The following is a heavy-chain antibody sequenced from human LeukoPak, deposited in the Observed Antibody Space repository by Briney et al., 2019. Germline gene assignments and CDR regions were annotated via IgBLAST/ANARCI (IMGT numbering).Heavy chain of an antibody. CDR2: ISGSGGST. Sequence: QAGGSLRLSCAASGFTFSSYAMSWVRQAPGKGLEWVSAISGSGGSTYYADSVKGRFTISRDNSKNTLYLQMNSLRAEDTAVYYCAKPARDYGDYPEHYFDYWGQGTLVTVSS. J-gene: IGHJ4*02. CDR3: AKPARDYGDYPEHYFDY. V-gene: IGHV3-23*01. D-gene: IGHD4-17*01. CDR1: GFTFSSYA.